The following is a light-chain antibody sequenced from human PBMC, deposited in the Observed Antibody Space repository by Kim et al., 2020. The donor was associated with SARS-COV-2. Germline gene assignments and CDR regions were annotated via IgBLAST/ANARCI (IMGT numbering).Light chain of an antibody. CDR2: CAS. CDR1: QSVSSNY. CDR3: QQYSSSPAT. V-gene: IGKV3-20*01. J-gene: IGKJ1*01. Sequence: SPGERAPPSSRASQSVSSNYLAWYQQKPGQAPRLLIYCASSRATGIPDRFSGSGSGTDFTLTITRLEPEDFAVYYCQQYSSSPATFGQGTKVDIK.